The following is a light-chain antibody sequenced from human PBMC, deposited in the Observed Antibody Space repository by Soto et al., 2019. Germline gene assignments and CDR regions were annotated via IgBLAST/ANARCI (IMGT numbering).Light chain of an antibody. V-gene: IGKV3-11*01. CDR3: QHRMNWPLT. Sequence: EIVLIQSPATLSLSPGERATLSCMASQTVSSYLLWYQQKRGQAPRLLIYDASNRATGIPARFSGSGSGTDFTLTISSLEPEDFAVYHCQHRMNWPLTFGQGTRLEIK. CDR1: QTVSSY. J-gene: IGKJ5*01. CDR2: DAS.